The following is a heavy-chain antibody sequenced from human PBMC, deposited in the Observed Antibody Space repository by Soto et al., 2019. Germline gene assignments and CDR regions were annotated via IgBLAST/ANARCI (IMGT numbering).Heavy chain of an antibody. D-gene: IGHD5-18*01. CDR2: VNPSRGST. J-gene: IGHJ5*02. CDR1: GHSFTSYY. CDR3: AHALGYSAGFDP. V-gene: IGHV1-46*01. Sequence: QVQLVQSGAEVRKPGASVKLSCKTSGHSFTSYYIHWVRQAPGQGLEWMGVVNPSRGSTNYAQKCEGSLTVTSDTSTSTVYMELSSLISNDPAVFYCAHALGYSAGFDPWGQGALVTVSS.